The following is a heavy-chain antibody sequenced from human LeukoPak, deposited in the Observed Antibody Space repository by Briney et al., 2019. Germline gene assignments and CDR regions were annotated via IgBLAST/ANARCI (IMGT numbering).Heavy chain of an antibody. J-gene: IGHJ4*02. D-gene: IGHD2-2*01. Sequence: PGGSLRLSCAPSGFTFSSYSMNWVRQAPGKGLEWVSSISSSGDYIYCADSVKGRFTISRDSAKNSLYLQMNSLRAEDTAVYYCARGYCSTTSCAVDYWGQGTLVTVSS. CDR3: ARGYCSTTSCAVDY. CDR1: GFTFSSYS. V-gene: IGHV3-21*01. CDR2: ISSSGDYI.